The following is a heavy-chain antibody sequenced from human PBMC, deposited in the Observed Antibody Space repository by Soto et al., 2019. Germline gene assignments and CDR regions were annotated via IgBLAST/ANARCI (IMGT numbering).Heavy chain of an antibody. CDR3: ARAMPTETTKGAYYGMQV. V-gene: IGHV3-30-3*01. CDR1: VFTFSSYA. Sequence: VGALRLSCAASVFTFSSYAMHCVRHSPGKWLEWVAVISYDGSSKYYADSVKGRFTISRDNSKNTLYLQMNSLRAEDTAVYYCARAMPTETTKGAYYGMQVWGQATTVNVS. CDR2: ISYDGSSK. D-gene: IGHD4-17*01. J-gene: IGHJ6*01.